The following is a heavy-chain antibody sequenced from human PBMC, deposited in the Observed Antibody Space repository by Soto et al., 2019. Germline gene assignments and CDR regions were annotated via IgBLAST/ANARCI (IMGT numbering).Heavy chain of an antibody. Sequence: ASVKVSCKASGYTFTGYYMHWVRQAPGQGLEWMGWINPSSGGTNYARKFQGWVTMTRDTSISTAYMELSRLRSDDTAVYYCARAQIYSYDPRYGMDVWGQGTTVTVSS. CDR2: INPSSGGT. CDR3: ARAQIYSYDPRYGMDV. J-gene: IGHJ6*02. CDR1: GYTFTGYY. D-gene: IGHD5-18*01. V-gene: IGHV1-2*04.